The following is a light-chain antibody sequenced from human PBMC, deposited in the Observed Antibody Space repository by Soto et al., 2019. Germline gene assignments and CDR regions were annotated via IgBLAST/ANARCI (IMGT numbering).Light chain of an antibody. V-gene: IGLV2-14*01. CDR2: AVT. Sequence: QSALTQPSSLSGSPGQSITISCTGTISDVGGYNYVSWYQQHPGKAPKLMIYAVTDLPSGVSSRFSGSKSGNTASLTISGLQAEDEADYYCSSYTSSSTLFGTGTKV. J-gene: IGLJ1*01. CDR1: ISDVGGYNY. CDR3: SSYTSSSTL.